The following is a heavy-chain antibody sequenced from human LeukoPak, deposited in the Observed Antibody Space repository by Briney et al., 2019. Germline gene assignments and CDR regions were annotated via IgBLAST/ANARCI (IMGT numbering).Heavy chain of an antibody. J-gene: IGHJ4*02. D-gene: IGHD2-15*01. Sequence: PSATLSLTCAVSGGSISSGGYSWSWIRQPPGKGLEWIGYIYYSGSTYYNPSLKSRVTISVDTSKNQFSLKLSSVTAADTAVYYCARDFRGRYCSGGSCYSEADYWGQGTLVTVSS. CDR1: GGSISSGGYS. CDR2: IYYSGST. V-gene: IGHV4-30-4*07. CDR3: ARDFRGRYCSGGSCYSEADY.